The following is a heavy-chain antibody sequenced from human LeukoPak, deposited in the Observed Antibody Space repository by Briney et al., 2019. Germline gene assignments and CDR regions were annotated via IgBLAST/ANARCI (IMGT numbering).Heavy chain of an antibody. J-gene: IGHJ4*02. CDR2: IYHSGST. V-gene: IGHV4-59*12. D-gene: IGHD4-17*01. Sequence: PSETLSLTCTVSGGSISSYYWSWIRQPPGKGLEWFGEIYHSGSTNYNPSLKSRVTISVDKSKNQFSLKLSSVTAADTAVYYCARLFDTVTPNADDYWGQGTLVTVSS. CDR3: ARLFDTVTPNADDY. CDR1: GGSISSYY.